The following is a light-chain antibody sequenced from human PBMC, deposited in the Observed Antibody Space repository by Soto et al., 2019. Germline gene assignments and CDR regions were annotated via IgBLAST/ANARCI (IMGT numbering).Light chain of an antibody. CDR1: SDDVGAFNY. CDR2: EVS. V-gene: IGLV2-14*01. J-gene: IGLJ1*01. CDR3: TSYASSVNDV. Sequence: QSALTQPASVSGSPGQSITISCTGTSDDVGAFNYVSWYQQHPGKAPKLMIFEVSRRPSGVSNRFSGSKSGNTASLTISGLQAEDEADYYCTSYASSVNDVFGTRTKLTVL.